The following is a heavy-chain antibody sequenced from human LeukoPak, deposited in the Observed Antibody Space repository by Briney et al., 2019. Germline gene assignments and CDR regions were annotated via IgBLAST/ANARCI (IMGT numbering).Heavy chain of an antibody. CDR1: GYTFTSYG. V-gene: IGHV1-18*01. D-gene: IGHD3-10*01. J-gene: IGHJ5*02. CDR2: ISAYNGNT. Sequence: ASVKVSCKASGYTFTSYGISWVRQAPGQGLEWMGWISAYNGNTNYAQKLQGRVTMTTDTSTSTAYMELRSLRSDDTAVYYCARDTGITMVRGKIGWFDPWGQGTLVTVSS. CDR3: ARDTGITMVRGKIGWFDP.